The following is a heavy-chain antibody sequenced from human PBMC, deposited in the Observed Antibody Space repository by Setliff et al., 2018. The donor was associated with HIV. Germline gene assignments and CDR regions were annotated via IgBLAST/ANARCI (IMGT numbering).Heavy chain of an antibody. V-gene: IGHV3-7*03. J-gene: IGHJ4*02. Sequence: GSLRLSCAASGFTFSNYWMSWVRQAPGKGLEWVANIKQDGSDKYYLDSMRGRFTISRDNAKNSLYPQMNSLTAEDTAMYYCARDIKKWFGEGDYFDYWGQGTLVTVSS. CDR1: GFTFSNYW. CDR2: IKQDGSDK. D-gene: IGHD3-10*01. CDR3: ARDIKKWFGEGDYFDY.